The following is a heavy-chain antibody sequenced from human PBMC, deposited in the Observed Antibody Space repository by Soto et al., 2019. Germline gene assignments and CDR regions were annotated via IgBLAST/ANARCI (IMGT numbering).Heavy chain of an antibody. V-gene: IGHV1-18*01. D-gene: IGHD3-16*02. Sequence: QVQLVQSGAEVKKPGASVKVSCKASGYTFTSYGISCVRQAPVHWLEWIVLISAYNSNTNYAQKLQGRVTMTTDTSTGIDYIELRSLRSEAPAVYYCASAVMITLGRVIVMGYDAFDIWGQWTMVTVSS. CDR2: ISAYNSNT. CDR1: GYTFTSYG. J-gene: IGHJ3*02. CDR3: ASAVMITLGRVIVMGYDAFDI.